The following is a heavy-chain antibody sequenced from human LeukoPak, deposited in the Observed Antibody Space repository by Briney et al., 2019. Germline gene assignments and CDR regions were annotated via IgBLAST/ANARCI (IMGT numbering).Heavy chain of an antibody. J-gene: IGHJ4*02. V-gene: IGHV4-59*08. CDR3: ARQDSSGWYFY. CDR1: GGSISSYY. Sequence: SETLSLTCTVSGGSISSYYWSWIRQPPGKGLEWIGYIYYSGSTNYNPSLKSRVTISVDTSKNQFSLKLSSVTAADTAVYYCARQDSSGWYFYWGQGTLVTVSS. CDR2: IYYSGST. D-gene: IGHD6-19*01.